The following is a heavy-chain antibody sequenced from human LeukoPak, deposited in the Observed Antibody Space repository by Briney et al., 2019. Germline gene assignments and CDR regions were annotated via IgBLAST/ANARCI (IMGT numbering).Heavy chain of an antibody. CDR3: ARVAPAGTYFDY. CDR1: GFTVSSNY. J-gene: IGHJ4*02. V-gene: IGHV3-66*01. CDR2: IYDGDST. Sequence: GGSLRLSCAASGFTVSSNYLSWVRQAPGKGLEWVSVIYDGDSTYYPDSVKGRFTISRDNSRSTMFLQMTSLRAEDTAVYYCARVAPAGTYFDYWGQGTLVTVSS. D-gene: IGHD6-13*01.